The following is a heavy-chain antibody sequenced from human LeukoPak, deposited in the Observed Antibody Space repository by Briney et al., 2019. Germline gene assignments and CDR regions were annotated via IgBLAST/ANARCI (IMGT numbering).Heavy chain of an antibody. J-gene: IGHJ6*03. D-gene: IGHD2-2*01. CDR3: ARAPYCSSTSCYHPAKAQQDYYYYYMDV. V-gene: IGHV1-46*01. CDR2: INPSGGST. Sequence: ASVKVSCKASGYTFTSYYMHWVRQAPGQGLEWMGIINPSGGSTSYAQKFQGRVTITTDESTSTAYMELSSLRSEDTAVYYCARAPYCSSTSCYHPAKAQQDYYYYYMDVWGKGTTVTVSS. CDR1: GYTFTSYY.